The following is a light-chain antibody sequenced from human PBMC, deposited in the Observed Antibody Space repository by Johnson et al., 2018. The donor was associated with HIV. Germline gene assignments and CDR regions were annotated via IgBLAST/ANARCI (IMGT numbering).Light chain of an antibody. CDR2: DNN. CDR3: GTWDASLRVNV. J-gene: IGLJ1*01. Sequence: QSVLTQPPSVSAAPGQKVTISCSGSSSNIVNNYVSWYQQLPGTAPKLLIYDNNKRPSGVPDRFSGSKSGTSATLDITGLQSGDEADYYCGTWDASLRVNVFGPGTKVTVL. CDR1: SSNIVNNY. V-gene: IGLV1-51*01.